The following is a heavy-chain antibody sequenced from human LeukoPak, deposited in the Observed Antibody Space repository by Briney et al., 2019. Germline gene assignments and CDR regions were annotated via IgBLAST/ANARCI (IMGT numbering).Heavy chain of an antibody. CDR1: GFTFSNYG. V-gene: IGHV3-33*03. CDR3: AKDGEN. CDR2: IWYDGSNE. D-gene: IGHD3-10*01. Sequence: PGGSLRLSCAASGFTFSNYGMHWVRQAPGKGLEWVAVIWYDGSNEYYADSVKGRFTISRDKSKNILYLQMNSLRAEDTAVYYCAKDGENWGQGTLVTVSS. J-gene: IGHJ4*02.